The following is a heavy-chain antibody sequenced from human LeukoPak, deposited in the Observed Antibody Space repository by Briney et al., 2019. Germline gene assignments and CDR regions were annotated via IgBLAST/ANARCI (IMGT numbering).Heavy chain of an antibody. V-gene: IGHV4-59*08. J-gene: IGHJ4*02. Sequence: SETLCLTCAVSGGSLSSYSWSWIRQPPGKGLEWGGDIYYSGSTTYNPSLTSRVTISVDTSKNQFSLKLSSVTAADTAVYYCASQDYYGSGSDYWGQGTLVTVSS. D-gene: IGHD3-10*01. CDR2: IYYSGST. CDR1: GGSLSSYS. CDR3: ASQDYYGSGSDY.